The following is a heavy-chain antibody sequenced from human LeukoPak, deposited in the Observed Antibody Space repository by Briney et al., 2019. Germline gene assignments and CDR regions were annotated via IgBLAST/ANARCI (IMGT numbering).Heavy chain of an antibody. CDR2: MNPNSGNT. J-gene: IGHJ6*03. Sequence: ASVKVSCKASGYTFTSYDINWVRQATGQGLEWMGWMNPNSGNTGYAQKFQGRVTMTRNTSISTAYMELSSLRSEDTAVYYCARRTRQPFYDFWSGYYDYYYYMDVWGKGTTVTVYS. D-gene: IGHD3-3*01. V-gene: IGHV1-8*01. CDR3: ARRTRQPFYDFWSGYYDYYYYMDV. CDR1: GYTFTSYD.